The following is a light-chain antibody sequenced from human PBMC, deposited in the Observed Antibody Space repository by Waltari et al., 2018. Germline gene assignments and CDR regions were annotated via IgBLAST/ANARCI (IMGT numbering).Light chain of an antibody. CDR1: QSVSNNY. Sequence: NVLTQSPGPLSLSPGERAPLSCRASQSVSNNYLAWFQQQPGQAPRLLIYGASSRATGIPDRFSGSGSGTDFTLTISRLEPEDSAVYFCHLYGSARTFGGGTKVEIK. V-gene: IGKV3-20*01. CDR3: HLYGSART. CDR2: GAS. J-gene: IGKJ4*01.